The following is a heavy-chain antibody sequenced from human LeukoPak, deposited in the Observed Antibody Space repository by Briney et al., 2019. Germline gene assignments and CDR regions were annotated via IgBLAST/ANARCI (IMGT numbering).Heavy chain of an antibody. J-gene: IGHJ3*01. V-gene: IGHV4-61*01. CDR3: VRETTTEYYDSSGYYRQTEVFDA. CDR1: GDSVRSDTYY. CDR2: VYYSGRT. D-gene: IGHD3-22*01. Sequence: SEILSLTCTVSGDSVRSDTYYWSWIRQPPGKGLEWIGFVYYSGRTYYNASLKSRVTMSVDTSKNQFSLMLRSVTAADTAVYYCVRETTTEYYDSSGYYRQTEVFDAWGQGTMVTVSS.